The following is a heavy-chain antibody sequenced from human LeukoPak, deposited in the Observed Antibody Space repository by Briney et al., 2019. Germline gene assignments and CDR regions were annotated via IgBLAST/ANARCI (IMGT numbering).Heavy chain of an antibody. CDR2: IKQDGSEK. J-gene: IGHJ5*02. CDR3: ARAGELELGWFDH. V-gene: IGHV3-7*01. D-gene: IGHD1-7*01. CDR1: GFTFSSYW. Sequence: GGSLGLSCAASGFTFSSYWMSWVRQAPGKGLEWVGNIKQDGSEKYYVDSVKGRFTISRDNAKNSLYLQMNSLRAEDTAVYYCARAGELELGWFDHWGQGTLVTVSS.